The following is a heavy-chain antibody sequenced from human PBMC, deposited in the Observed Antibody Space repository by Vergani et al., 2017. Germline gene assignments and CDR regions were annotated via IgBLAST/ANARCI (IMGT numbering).Heavy chain of an antibody. D-gene: IGHD2-2*01. CDR2: ISSNGGST. J-gene: IGHJ4*02. V-gene: IGHV3-64*01. Sequence: EVQLVESGGGLVQPGGSLRLSCAASGFTFSSYAMHWVRQAPGKGQEYVSAISSNGGSTYYANIVKCRFTISRDNSKNTLYLQMGSLRAEDMAVYYCARESGLYWSSTSCSNYYFDYWGQGTLVTVSS. CDR3: ARESGLYWSSTSCSNYYFDY. CDR1: GFTFSSYA.